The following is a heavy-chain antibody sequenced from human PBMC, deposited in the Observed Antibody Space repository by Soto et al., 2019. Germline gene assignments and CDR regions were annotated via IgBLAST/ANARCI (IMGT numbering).Heavy chain of an antibody. D-gene: IGHD6-13*01. CDR2: INHSGST. Sequence: SETLSLTCAVYGGSFRGYYWSWLRHPPGKGLEWIGEINHSGSTNYNPSLKSRVTISVDTSKNQFSLKLSSVTAADTAVYYCARMKQQLWSGYYYYMDVWGKGTTVTV. J-gene: IGHJ6*03. CDR3: ARMKQQLWSGYYYYMDV. CDR1: GGSFRGYY. V-gene: IGHV4-34*01.